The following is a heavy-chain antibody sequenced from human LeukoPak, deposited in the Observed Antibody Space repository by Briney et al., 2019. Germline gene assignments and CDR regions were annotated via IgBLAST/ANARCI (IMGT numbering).Heavy chain of an antibody. V-gene: IGHV1-18*01. CDR3: AREQSPSYCSSTSCANNWFDP. CDR1: GGTFSSYA. Sequence: ASVKVSCKASGGTFSSYAISWVRQAPGQGLEWMGWISAYNGNTNYAQKLQGRVTMTTDTSTSTAYMELRSLRSDDTAVYYCAREQSPSYCSSTSCANNWFDPWGQGTLVTVSS. J-gene: IGHJ5*02. CDR2: ISAYNGNT. D-gene: IGHD2-2*01.